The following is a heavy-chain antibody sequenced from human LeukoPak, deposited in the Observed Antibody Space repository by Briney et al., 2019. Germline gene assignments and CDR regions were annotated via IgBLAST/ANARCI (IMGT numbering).Heavy chain of an antibody. CDR3: ARGDFWSGYYDLDY. D-gene: IGHD3-3*01. CDR2: IYYSGST. CDR1: GGSISSYY. J-gene: IGHJ4*02. V-gene: IGHV4-59*01. Sequence: PSETLSLTCTVSGGSISSYYWSWIRQPPGKGLEWIGYIYYSGSTNYNPSLKSRVTISVDTSKNQFSLKLSSVTAADTAVYYCARGDFWSGYYDLDYWGQGTLVTVSS.